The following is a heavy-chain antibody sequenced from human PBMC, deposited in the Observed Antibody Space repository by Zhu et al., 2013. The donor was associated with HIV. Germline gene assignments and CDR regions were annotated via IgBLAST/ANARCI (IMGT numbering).Heavy chain of an antibody. CDR2: FDPEDGKT. CDR3: ATGDSSGYYLDAFDY. J-gene: IGHJ4*02. V-gene: IGHV1-24*01. D-gene: IGHD3-22*01. CDR1: GYTLTELS. Sequence: QVQLVQSGAEVKKPGASVTVSCKVSGYTLTELSIHWVRQAPGKGLEWMGGFDPEDGKTIFAQQFQGRVTMTEDTSTDTAYMELSSLRSEDTAVYYCATGDSSGYYLDAFDYWGQGTLVTGLL.